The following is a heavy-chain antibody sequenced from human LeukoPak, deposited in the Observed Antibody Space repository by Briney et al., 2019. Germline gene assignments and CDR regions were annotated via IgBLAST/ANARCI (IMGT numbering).Heavy chain of an antibody. Sequence: TGGSLRLSCAASGFTFSSYAMSWVRQAPGKGLEWVSAISGSGGSTYYADSVKGRFTISRDNSKNTLYPQMNSLRAEDTAVYYCAKMTGYSSSWDPYYFDYWGQGTLVTVSS. CDR2: ISGSGGST. V-gene: IGHV3-23*01. CDR3: AKMTGYSSSWDPYYFDY. D-gene: IGHD6-13*01. CDR1: GFTFSSYA. J-gene: IGHJ4*02.